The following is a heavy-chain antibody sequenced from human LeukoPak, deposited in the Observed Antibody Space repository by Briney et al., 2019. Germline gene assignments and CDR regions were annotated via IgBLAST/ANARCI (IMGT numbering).Heavy chain of an antibody. CDR2: ISGSGGST. J-gene: IGHJ4*02. D-gene: IGHD3-3*01. V-gene: IGHV3-23*01. Sequence: PGGSLRLSCAASGFTFSSYAMSWVRQAPGKGLEWVPAISGSGGSTYYADSVKGRFTISRDNSKNTLYLQMNSLRAEDTAVYYCAKAYYDFWSGYYTGRLGSDYWGQGTLVTVSS. CDR3: AKAYYDFWSGYYTGRLGSDY. CDR1: GFTFSSYA.